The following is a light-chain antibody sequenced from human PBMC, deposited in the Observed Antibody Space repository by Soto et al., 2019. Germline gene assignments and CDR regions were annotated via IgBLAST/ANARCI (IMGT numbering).Light chain of an antibody. Sequence: QSALIQPPSVSGSPGQSVTISCTGTSSDVGSYDYVSWYQQHPGTVPKPMIYNVNTQPSGVPDRFSGSKSGNTASMPISGRQAEEEADYKGCPYRSSAPPFGTGTKVTVL. J-gene: IGLJ1*01. CDR2: NVN. CDR3: CPYRSSAPP. V-gene: IGLV2-11*01. CDR1: SSDVGSYDY.